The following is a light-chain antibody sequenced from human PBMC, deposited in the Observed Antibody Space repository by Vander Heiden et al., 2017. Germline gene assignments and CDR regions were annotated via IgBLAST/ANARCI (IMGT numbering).Light chain of an antibody. CDR1: QSVSNN. Sequence: EIVMTQSPANLSVSPGERATPSCRASQSVSNNLAWYQQKPGQAPRLLIYAASTRATNIPTRFSGSGSGTDFTLTISSLQSEDFALYYCQQYKNWPLTFGGGAKVEIK. CDR3: QQYKNWPLT. V-gene: IGKV3-15*01. J-gene: IGKJ4*01. CDR2: AAS.